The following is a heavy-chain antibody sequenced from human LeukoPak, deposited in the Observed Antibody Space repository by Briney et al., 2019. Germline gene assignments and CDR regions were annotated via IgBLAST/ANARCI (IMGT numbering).Heavy chain of an antibody. J-gene: IGHJ5*02. Sequence: GASVKVSCKASGGTFSSYAISWVRQAPGQGLEWMGRIIPILGIANYAQKFQGRVTITADKSTSTAYMELSSLRSEDTAVYYCARDLDYSNSNWFDPWGQGTLVTVSS. CDR1: GGTFSSYA. CDR3: ARDLDYSNSNWFDP. CDR2: IIPILGIA. D-gene: IGHD4-11*01. V-gene: IGHV1-69*04.